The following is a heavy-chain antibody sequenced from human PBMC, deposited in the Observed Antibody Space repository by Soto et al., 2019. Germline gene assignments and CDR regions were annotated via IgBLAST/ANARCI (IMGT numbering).Heavy chain of an antibody. J-gene: IGHJ6*03. Sequence: PSETLSLTCAVYGGSFSGYYWSWIRQPPGKWLEWIGEINHSGSTNYNPSLKSRVTISVDTSKNQFSLKLSSVTAADTAVYYCARVPGELQRYMDVWGKGTTVTVSS. CDR3: ARVPGELQRYMDV. CDR1: GGSFSGYY. V-gene: IGHV4-34*01. CDR2: INHSGST. D-gene: IGHD1-7*01.